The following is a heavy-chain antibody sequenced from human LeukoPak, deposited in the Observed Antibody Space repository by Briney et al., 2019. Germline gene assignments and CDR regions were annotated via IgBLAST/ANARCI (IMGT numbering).Heavy chain of an antibody. J-gene: IGHJ4*02. D-gene: IGHD3-16*02. CDR3: ARIPWGSYRYTATGVYYFDY. CDR2: ISTDGTST. CDR1: GFTFSDYW. Sequence: PGGSLRLSCAASGFTFSDYWMHWVRQGPGKGLVWVSRISTDGTSTSYADSVKGRFTISRDNAKNTLYLQMNSLRAEDTAVYYCARIPWGSYRYTATGVYYFDYWGQGTLVTVSS. V-gene: IGHV3-74*01.